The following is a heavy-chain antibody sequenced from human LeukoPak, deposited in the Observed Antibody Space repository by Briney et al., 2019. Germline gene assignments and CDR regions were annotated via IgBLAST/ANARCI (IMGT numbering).Heavy chain of an antibody. V-gene: IGHV1-18*01. Sequence: ASVKVSCKASGYTFTSYGISWVRQAPGQGLEWMGWISAYNGNTNYAQKLQGRVTMTTDTSTSTAYMELRSLRSDDTAVYYCAREVKTLDYYYYYMDVWGKGTTVTISS. J-gene: IGHJ6*03. CDR1: GYTFTSYG. CDR2: ISAYNGNT. D-gene: IGHD2-21*01. CDR3: AREVKTLDYYYYYMDV.